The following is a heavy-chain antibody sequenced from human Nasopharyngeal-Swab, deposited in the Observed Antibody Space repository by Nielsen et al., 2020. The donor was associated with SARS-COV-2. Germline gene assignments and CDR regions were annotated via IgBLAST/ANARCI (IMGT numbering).Heavy chain of an antibody. Sequence: SETLSLTCAVYGGSFSGYYWSWIRQPPGKGLEWIGEINHSGSTNYNPSLKSRVTISVDTSKNQFSLKLSSVTAAATAVYYCARTYGGNYEYFQHWGQGTLVTVSS. CDR2: INHSGST. V-gene: IGHV4-34*01. CDR3: ARTYGGNYEYFQH. CDR1: GGSFSGYY. J-gene: IGHJ1*01. D-gene: IGHD4-23*01.